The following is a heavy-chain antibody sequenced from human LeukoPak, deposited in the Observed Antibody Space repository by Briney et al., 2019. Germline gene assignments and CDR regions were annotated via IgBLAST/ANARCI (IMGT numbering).Heavy chain of an antibody. CDR2: IYHSGSI. Sequence: SETLSLTCAVSGGSISSGGYSWSWIRQPPGKGLEWIGYIYHSGSIYYNPSLKSRVNISVDRSKNQFSLKLSSVTAADTAVYYCARALYSSSAEAFDYWGQGTLVTVSS. J-gene: IGHJ4*02. D-gene: IGHD6-13*01. CDR3: ARALYSSSAEAFDY. V-gene: IGHV4-30-2*01. CDR1: GGSISSGGYS.